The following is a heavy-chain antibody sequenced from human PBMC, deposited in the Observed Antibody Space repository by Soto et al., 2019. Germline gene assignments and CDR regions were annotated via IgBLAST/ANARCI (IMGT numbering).Heavy chain of an antibody. CDR1: GYTFTSYA. J-gene: IGHJ5*02. CDR2: INAGNGNT. CDR3: ARGGWFGELGWFDP. D-gene: IGHD3-10*01. V-gene: IGHV1-3*01. Sequence: QVQLVQSGAEVKKPGASVKVCCKASGYTFTSYAMHWVRQAPGQRLEWMGWINAGNGNTKYSQKFQGRVTITRDTSASTAYMELSSLRSEDTAVYYCARGGWFGELGWFDPWGQGTLVTVSS.